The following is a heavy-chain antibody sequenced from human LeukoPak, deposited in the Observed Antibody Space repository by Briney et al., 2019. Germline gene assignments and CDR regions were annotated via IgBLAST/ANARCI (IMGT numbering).Heavy chain of an antibody. CDR1: GGTFSSYA. Sequence: SVKVSCKASGGTFSSYAISWVRQAHGQGLEWMGGIIPIFGTANYAQKFQGRVTITADESTSTAYMELSSLRSEDTAVYYCCNRRGSWFDPWGQGTLVTVSS. D-gene: IGHD3-16*01. V-gene: IGHV1-69*01. J-gene: IGHJ5*02. CDR3: CNRRGSWFDP. CDR2: IIPIFGTA.